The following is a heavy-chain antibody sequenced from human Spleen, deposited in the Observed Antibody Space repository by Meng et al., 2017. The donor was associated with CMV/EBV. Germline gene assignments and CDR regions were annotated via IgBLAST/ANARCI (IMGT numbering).Heavy chain of an antibody. CDR1: GGTFSSYA. V-gene: IGHV1-2*02. Sequence: RGQSGAEVNKPGSKVKVPGKAPGGTFSSYAISWVRQAPGQGLEWMGWINPNSGGTNYAQKFQGRVTMTRDTSISTAYMELSRLRSDDTAVYYCARDLKGWKGPDYWGQGTLVTVSS. CDR2: INPNSGGT. J-gene: IGHJ4*02. D-gene: IGHD1-1*01. CDR3: ARDLKGWKGPDY.